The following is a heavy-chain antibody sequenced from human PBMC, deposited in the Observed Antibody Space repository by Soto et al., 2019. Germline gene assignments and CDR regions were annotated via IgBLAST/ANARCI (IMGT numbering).Heavy chain of an antibody. D-gene: IGHD2-2*03. Sequence: QITLKESGPTLVKPTQPLTLTCTFSGFSLSTSGVGVGWIRQPPGKALEWLALIYWNDDKRYSPSLKSRLTSTKDPSKNPVVLTMTHMDPVDTATYYCAHRLGGGFCSSTSCLDAFDIWGQGTMVTVSS. CDR3: AHRLGGGFCSSTSCLDAFDI. V-gene: IGHV2-5*01. CDR2: IYWNDDK. CDR1: GFSLSTSGVG. J-gene: IGHJ3*02.